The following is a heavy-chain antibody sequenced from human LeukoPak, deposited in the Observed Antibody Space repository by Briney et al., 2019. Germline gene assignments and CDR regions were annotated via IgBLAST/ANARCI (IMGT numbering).Heavy chain of an antibody. Sequence: SETLSLTCAVYGGSFSGYYWSWIRQPPGKGLEWIGGIYYIGTTYYNPSLKSRVTISIDTSKHQLSLKLSSVTAADTAVFYCARGPLGETLDYWGQGTLVTVSS. CDR1: GGSFSGYY. CDR2: IYYIGTT. CDR3: ARGPLGETLDY. V-gene: IGHV4-34*01. J-gene: IGHJ4*02.